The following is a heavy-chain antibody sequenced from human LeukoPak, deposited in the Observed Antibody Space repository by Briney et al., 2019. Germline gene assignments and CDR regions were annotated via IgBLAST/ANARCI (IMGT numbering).Heavy chain of an antibody. CDR2: ISSSSSYI. CDR3: ARGGAVAGLDY. D-gene: IGHD6-19*01. V-gene: IGHV3-21*01. J-gene: IGHJ4*02. CDR1: GFTFSSYS. Sequence: GGSLRLSCAASGFTFSSYSMNRVRQAPGKGLEWVSSISSSSSYIYYADSVKGRFTISRDNAKNSLYLQMNSLRAEDTAVYYCARGGAVAGLDYWGQGTLVTVSS.